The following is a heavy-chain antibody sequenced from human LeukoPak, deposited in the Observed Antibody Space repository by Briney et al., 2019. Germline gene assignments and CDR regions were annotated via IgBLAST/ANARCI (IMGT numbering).Heavy chain of an antibody. Sequence: GASVKVSCKAPGGTFSSYAISWVRQAPGQGLEWMGGIIPIFGTANYAQKFQGRVTTTADESTSTAYMELSSLRSEDTAVYYCARGGTYYDIFGWFDPWGQGTLVTVSS. V-gene: IGHV1-69*13. CDR1: GGTFSSYA. CDR3: ARGGTYYDIFGWFDP. D-gene: IGHD3-9*01. CDR2: IIPIFGTA. J-gene: IGHJ5*02.